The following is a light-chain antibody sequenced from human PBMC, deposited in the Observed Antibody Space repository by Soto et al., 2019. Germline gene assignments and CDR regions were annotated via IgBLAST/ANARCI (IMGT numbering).Light chain of an antibody. V-gene: IGKV3-15*01. CDR1: QSVSSN. CDR3: QQYNNWRPLT. Sequence: EIVMTQSPATLSVSPGERATLSCRASQSVSSNLACYQQKPGQAPRLLIYGASTRATGIPARFSGSGSGTEFTLTISILQSEDFAVYYCQQYNNWRPLTFGGGKKVEIK. CDR2: GAS. J-gene: IGKJ4*01.